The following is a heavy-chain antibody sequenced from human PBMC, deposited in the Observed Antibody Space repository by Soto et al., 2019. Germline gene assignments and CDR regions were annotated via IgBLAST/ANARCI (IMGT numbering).Heavy chain of an antibody. CDR1: GYSFISYY. V-gene: IGHV1-2*04. CDR2: INPNSGGT. CDR3: ARVGAWFGESYGMDV. J-gene: IGHJ6*02. Sequence: SSVKVSCKASGYSFISYYLHWVRQAPGQGLEWMGWINPNSGGTNYAQKFQGWVTMTRDTSISTAYMELSRLRSDDTAVYYCARVGAWFGESYGMDVWGQGTTVTVSS. D-gene: IGHD3-10*01.